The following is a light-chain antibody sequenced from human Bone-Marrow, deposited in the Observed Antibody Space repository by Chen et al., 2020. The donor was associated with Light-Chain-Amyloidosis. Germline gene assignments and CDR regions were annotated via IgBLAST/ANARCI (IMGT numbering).Light chain of an antibody. Sequence: SYVLTQPSSVSVSPGQTATIACGGNNIGSTSVHWYQQTPGPAPLLVVYDYSDRTSGSPERLSGANSGNTATLTISRVEDGDEADYYCRVWERSSDRPVFGGGTKLTVL. V-gene: IGLV3-21*02. CDR1: NIGSTS. CDR3: RVWERSSDRPV. CDR2: DYS. J-gene: IGLJ3*02.